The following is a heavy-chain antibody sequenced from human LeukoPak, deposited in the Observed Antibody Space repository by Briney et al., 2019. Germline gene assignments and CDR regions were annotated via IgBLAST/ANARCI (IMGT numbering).Heavy chain of an antibody. CDR2: IYYSGST. V-gene: IGHV4-39*01. Sequence: SETLSLTCTVSSGSISSSSYYWGWIRQPPGKGLEWIGSIYYSGSTYYNPSLKSRVTISVDTSKNQFSLKLSSVTAADTAVYYCARHRRLASTDRAGDGYNLMGVFDYWGQGTLVTVSS. D-gene: IGHD5-24*01. CDR3: ARHRRLASTDRAGDGYNLMGVFDY. CDR1: SGSISSSSYY. J-gene: IGHJ4*02.